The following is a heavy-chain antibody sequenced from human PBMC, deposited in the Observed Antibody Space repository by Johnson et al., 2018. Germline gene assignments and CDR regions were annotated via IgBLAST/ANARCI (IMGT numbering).Heavy chain of an antibody. CDR2: ISYAGRNK. D-gene: IGHD1-26*01. V-gene: IGHV3-30*04. J-gene: IGHJ6*02. CDR3: ARGSGNYYYGLDV. CDR1: GFTFSSYA. Sequence: QVQLVQSGGGVVQPGRSLRLSCAASGFTFSSYAMHWVRQAPGKGLEWVAVISYAGRNKYYADSVKGRFTISRDNSKTTLYLQMNSLRAEDTAVYYCARGSGNYYYGLDVWGQGTTVTVSS.